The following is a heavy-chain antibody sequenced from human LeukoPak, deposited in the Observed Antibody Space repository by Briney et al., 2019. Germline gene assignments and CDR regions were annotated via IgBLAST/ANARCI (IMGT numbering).Heavy chain of an antibody. CDR1: GLTVSSNY. J-gene: IGHJ4*02. V-gene: IGHV3-53*01. Sequence: GGSLRLSCAASGLTVSSNYMSWVRQAPGKGLECVSVIYSGGSTYYADSVKGRFTISRDNSGNTLYLQMNSLRAEDTAVYYCARSTAMVTADAYWGQGTLVTVSS. CDR3: ARSTAMVTADAY. D-gene: IGHD5-18*01. CDR2: IYSGGST.